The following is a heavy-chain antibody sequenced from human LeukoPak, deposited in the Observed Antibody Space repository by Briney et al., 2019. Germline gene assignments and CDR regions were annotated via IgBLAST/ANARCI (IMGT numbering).Heavy chain of an antibody. CDR3: AREGTTVTTGRAFDI. CDR1: GFDFSSYT. J-gene: IGHJ3*02. CDR2: ILYNERNE. V-gene: IGHV3-30*14. D-gene: IGHD4-17*01. Sequence: GGSLRLSCVGSGFDFSSYTMNWVRQAPGKGLEWLTFILYNERNEFYADSVKGRFTVSRDNSKSALYLQMNSLRAEDTAVYYCAREGTTVTTGRAFDIWGQGTMVTVSS.